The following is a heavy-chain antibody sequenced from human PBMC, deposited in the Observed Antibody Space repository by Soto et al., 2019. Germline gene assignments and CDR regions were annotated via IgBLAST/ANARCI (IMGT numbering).Heavy chain of an antibody. CDR3: AHIVHYDILTGYSPYFDY. V-gene: IGHV2-5*02. CDR1: GFSLSTSGVG. CDR2: IYWDDDK. Sequence: QITLKESGPTLVKPTQTLTLTCTFSGFSLSTSGVGVGWIRQPPGKALEWLALIYWDDDKRYSPSLKSRLTITKDTSKNQVVLTMTNMDPVDTATYYCAHIVHYDILTGYSPYFDYWGQGTLVTVSS. J-gene: IGHJ4*02. D-gene: IGHD3-9*01.